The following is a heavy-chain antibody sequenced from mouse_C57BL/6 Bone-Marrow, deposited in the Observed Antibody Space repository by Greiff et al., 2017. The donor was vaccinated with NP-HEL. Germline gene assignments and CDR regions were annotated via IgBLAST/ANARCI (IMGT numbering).Heavy chain of an antibody. D-gene: IGHD1-1*01. CDR3: TNLYYCGSSSWFAY. CDR2: IDPENGDT. V-gene: IGHV14-4*01. CDR1: GFNIKDDY. J-gene: IGHJ3*01. Sequence: EVQLQQSGAELVRPGASVKLSCTASGFNIKDDYMHWVKQRPEQGLEWIGWIDPENGDTEYASKFQGKATITADTSSNTAYLQLSSLTSEDTAVYYCTNLYYCGSSSWFAYGGQGTLVTVSA.